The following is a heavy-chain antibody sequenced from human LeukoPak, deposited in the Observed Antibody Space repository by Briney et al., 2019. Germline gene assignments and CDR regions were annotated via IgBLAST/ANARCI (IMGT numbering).Heavy chain of an antibody. V-gene: IGHV1-46*01. Sequence: ASVKVSCKASGYTFTSYNMHWVRQAPGQGLEWMGIINASGGSTSYAQKFQGRVTMTRDTSTSTVYMELSSLRSEDTAVYYCARGPPRIAVAAYHFDYWGQGTLVTVSS. CDR3: ARGPPRIAVAAYHFDY. CDR1: GYTFTSYN. D-gene: IGHD6-19*01. J-gene: IGHJ4*02. CDR2: INASGGST.